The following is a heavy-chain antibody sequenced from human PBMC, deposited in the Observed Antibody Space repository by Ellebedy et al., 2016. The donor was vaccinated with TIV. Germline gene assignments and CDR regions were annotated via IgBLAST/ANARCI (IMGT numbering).Heavy chain of an antibody. CDR1: GGSISSSSYY. CDR2: IYSTGST. D-gene: IGHD3-9*01. Sequence: SETLSLTCTVSGGSISSSSYYWGWIRQSPGKGLEWIGSIYSTGSTNYNPSLKTRVTISLDTSKNQFSLKLSSVTAADTAVFYCARLRYDILTGYFLLGGSDHYFDYWGQGTLVTVSS. V-gene: IGHV4-61*05. CDR3: ARLRYDILTGYFLLGGSDHYFDY. J-gene: IGHJ4*02.